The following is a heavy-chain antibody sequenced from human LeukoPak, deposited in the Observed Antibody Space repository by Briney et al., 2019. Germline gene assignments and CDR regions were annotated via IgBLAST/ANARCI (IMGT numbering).Heavy chain of an antibody. Sequence: SETLSLTCTVSGDSSSSGDYFWNWIRQPPGKGLEWIGYIYFSGSTYYNPSLKSRVSISVDTSKNQFSLKLSSVTAADTAVYYCARDPGLMGAFDIWGQGTMVTVSS. CDR2: IYFSGST. CDR3: ARDPGLMGAFDI. V-gene: IGHV4-30-4*08. J-gene: IGHJ3*02. CDR1: GDSSSSGDYF. D-gene: IGHD5-24*01.